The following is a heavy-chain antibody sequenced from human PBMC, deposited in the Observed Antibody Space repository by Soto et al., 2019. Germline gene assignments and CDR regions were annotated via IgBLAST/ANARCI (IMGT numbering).Heavy chain of an antibody. CDR2: INHAGTT. CDR1: GEYFSANY. Sequence: QVQLQQWGAGLLKPSETLSLTCDISGEYFSANYWSWIRQTPGKGLEWLGEINHAGTTDCNPSVEDRIIISADASKNQFSLKLTSVTAMDTAVYYCATGGLFSSWGQGTLVTVSS. D-gene: IGHD3-3*01. V-gene: IGHV4-34*01. CDR3: ATGGLFSS. J-gene: IGHJ5*02.